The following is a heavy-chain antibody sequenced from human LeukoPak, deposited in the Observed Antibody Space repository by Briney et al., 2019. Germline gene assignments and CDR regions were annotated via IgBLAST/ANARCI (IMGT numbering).Heavy chain of an antibody. CDR3: ARRQYCTSSRCFLAFDI. D-gene: IGHD2-2*01. V-gene: IGHV4-59*08. J-gene: IGHJ3*02. CDR2: IYYSGST. CDR1: GDSLNIYY. Sequence: SETLSLTCAVSGDSLNIYYWGWTRRPPGKGLEWIGYIYYSGSTNYNPSLKSRVTISVDTSKNEFSLRLSSVTAADTAVYYCARRQYCTSSRCFLAFDIWGQGTMVTVSP.